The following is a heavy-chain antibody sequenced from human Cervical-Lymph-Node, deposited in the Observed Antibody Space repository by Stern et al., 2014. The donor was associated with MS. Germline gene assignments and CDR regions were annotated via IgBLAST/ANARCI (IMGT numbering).Heavy chain of an antibody. D-gene: IGHD6-6*01. CDR3: ARGVSSTSPFDY. CDR2: INSNSGST. V-gene: IGHV1-2*06. Sequence: QLVQSGAEVKKPGASVKVSCKASGYTFTDNYIHWVRQAPGQGLEWMGRINSNSGSTISAQNFQGRVTVTRDTSISTAYMELSRLTSDDTAVYYCARGVSSTSPFDYWGQGALVTVSS. CDR1: GYTFTDNY. J-gene: IGHJ4*02.